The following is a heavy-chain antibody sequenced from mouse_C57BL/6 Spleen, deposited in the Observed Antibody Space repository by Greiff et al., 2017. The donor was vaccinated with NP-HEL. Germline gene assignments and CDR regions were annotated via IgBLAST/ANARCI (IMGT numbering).Heavy chain of an antibody. Sequence: QVQLKESGAELAKPGASVKLSCKASGYTFTSYWMHWVKQRPGQGLEWIGYINPSSGYTKYNQKFKDKATLTADKSSSTAYMQLSSLTHEDSAVYYGARERAAQANYAMDYWGQGTSVTVSS. J-gene: IGHJ4*01. CDR3: ARERAAQANYAMDY. CDR1: GYTFTSYW. D-gene: IGHD3-2*02. V-gene: IGHV1-7*01. CDR2: INPSSGYT.